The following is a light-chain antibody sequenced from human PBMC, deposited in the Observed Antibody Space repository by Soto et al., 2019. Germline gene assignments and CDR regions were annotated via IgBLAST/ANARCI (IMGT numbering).Light chain of an antibody. CDR1: QSIDRN. Sequence: DIQMTLSPSSLSASLGDRVPITCRASQSIDRNLNWYQEKPGKAPKVLIYKASSLESGVPSRFSGSGSGTDFTFTISSLQPEDIATYYCQQYDNRPLTFGGGTKVDI. J-gene: IGKJ4*01. CDR2: KAS. V-gene: IGKV1-33*01. CDR3: QQYDNRPLT.